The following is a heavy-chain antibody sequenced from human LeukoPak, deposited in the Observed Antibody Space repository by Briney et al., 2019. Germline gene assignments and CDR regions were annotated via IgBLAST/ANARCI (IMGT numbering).Heavy chain of an antibody. Sequence: ASVKGSCKASGYTFTSHYMNWVRQAPGQGLEWMGIINPSGGSTSYAQKFQGRVTMTRDTSTSTVYMELSSLRSEDTAVYYCASLGGVRAAWGGFDYWGQRSLVIVSS. CDR2: INPSGGST. CDR1: GYTFTSHY. J-gene: IGHJ4*02. CDR3: ASLGGVRAAWGGFDY. D-gene: IGHD3-16*01. V-gene: IGHV1-46*01.